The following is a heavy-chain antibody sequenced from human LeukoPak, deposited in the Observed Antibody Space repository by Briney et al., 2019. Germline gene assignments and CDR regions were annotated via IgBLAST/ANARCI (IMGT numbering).Heavy chain of an antibody. CDR1: GFTFSSYG. CDR2: ISGSGGST. D-gene: IGHD2-8*01. Sequence: PGGSLRLSCAASGFTFSSYGMSWVRQAPGKGLEWVSAISGSGGSTYYADSVKGRFTISRDNSKNTLYLQMNSLRAEDTAIYYCAKGPMARFDYWGQGTLVTVSS. V-gene: IGHV3-23*01. CDR3: AKGPMARFDY. J-gene: IGHJ4*02.